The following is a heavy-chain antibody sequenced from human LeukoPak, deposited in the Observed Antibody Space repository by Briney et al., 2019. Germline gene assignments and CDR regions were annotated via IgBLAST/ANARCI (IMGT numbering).Heavy chain of an antibody. D-gene: IGHD3-22*01. V-gene: IGHV1-18*01. J-gene: IGHJ3*02. Sequence: ASVKVSCKASGYTFTSYGISWVRQAPGQGLEWMGWISAYNGNTNYAQKLQGRVTMTTDTSTSTAYMELRSLRSDDTAVYYCARDTPITMIVVGEDAFDIWGQGTMVTVSS. CDR2: ISAYNGNT. CDR3: ARDTPITMIVVGEDAFDI. CDR1: GYTFTSYG.